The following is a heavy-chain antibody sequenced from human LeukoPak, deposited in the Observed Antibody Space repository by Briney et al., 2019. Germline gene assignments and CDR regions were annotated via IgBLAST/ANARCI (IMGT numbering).Heavy chain of an antibody. D-gene: IGHD3-22*01. CDR1: GYTFTSYG. J-gene: IGHJ6*03. CDR3: ARDQHYYDSSGYLKRTSYNYYYYYYMDV. Sequence: GASVKVSCKASGYTFTSYGISWVRQAPGQGLEWMGWISAYNGNTNYAQKLQGRVTMTTDTSTSTAYMELRSLRSDDTAVYYCARDQHYYDSSGYLKRTSYNYYYYYYMDVWGKGTTVTVSS. V-gene: IGHV1-18*01. CDR2: ISAYNGNT.